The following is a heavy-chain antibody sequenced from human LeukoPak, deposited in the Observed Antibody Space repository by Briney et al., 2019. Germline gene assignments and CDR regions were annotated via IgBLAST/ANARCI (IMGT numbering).Heavy chain of an antibody. J-gene: IGHJ3*02. CDR1: GFTFSSYA. V-gene: IGHV3-23*01. CDR3: AKGDVRITMIVVVPDAFDI. CDR2: ISGSGGST. D-gene: IGHD3-22*01. Sequence: GGSLRLSCAASGFTFSSYAKSWVRQAPGKGLEWVSAISGSGGSTYYADSVKGRFTISRDNSKNTLYLQMNSLRAEDTAVYYCAKGDVRITMIVVVPDAFDIWGQGTMVTVSS.